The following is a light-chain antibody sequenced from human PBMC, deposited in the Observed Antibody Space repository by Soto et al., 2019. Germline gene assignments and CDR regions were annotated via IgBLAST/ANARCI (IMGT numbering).Light chain of an antibody. J-gene: IGKJ4*01. V-gene: IGKV1-16*02. CDR2: DSS. CDR1: QDVSNS. CDR3: QQYDSYPLT. Sequence: DIQMTQSPSSLSASVGDRVTITCRASQDVSNSLAWFQQRPGKAPKSLIFDSSILQTGVPSKFSGSGSGTDFTLTISSLQPEDFATYYCQQYDSYPLTFCGGTKVEIK.